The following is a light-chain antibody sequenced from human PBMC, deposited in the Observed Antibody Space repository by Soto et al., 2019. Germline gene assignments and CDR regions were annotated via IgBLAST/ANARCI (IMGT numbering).Light chain of an antibody. J-gene: IGLJ2*01. V-gene: IGLV2-14*01. Sequence: QSALTQPASVSGSPGQSITISCTGTSSDVGGYNYVSWYQQHPGKAPKLMIYEVSNRPSGVSNRFSGSKSGNTASLTISGLQAEDEADYYCSSYTVSSTLFGGGTKLTVL. CDR2: EVS. CDR3: SSYTVSSTL. CDR1: SSDVGGYNY.